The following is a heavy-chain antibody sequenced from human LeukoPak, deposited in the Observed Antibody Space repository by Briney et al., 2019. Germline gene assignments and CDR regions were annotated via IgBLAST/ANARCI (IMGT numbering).Heavy chain of an antibody. J-gene: IGHJ4*02. CDR1: GFTFSSNA. Sequence: GGSLRLSCAASGFTFSSNAMNWVRQAPGKGLEWVSSISSSGGNTYYADSVKGRFTISRDNSKNMLYLQMNSLRAEDTAVYYCAKRAVAGPRPYFDYWGEGTLVTLSA. D-gene: IGHD6-19*01. CDR3: AKRAVAGPRPYFDY. CDR2: ISSSGGNT. V-gene: IGHV3-23*01.